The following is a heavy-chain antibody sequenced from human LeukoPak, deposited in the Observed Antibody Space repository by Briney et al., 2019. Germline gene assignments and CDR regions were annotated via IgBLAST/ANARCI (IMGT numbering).Heavy chain of an antibody. CDR3: ATYTHWVAGDV. Sequence: GGSLRLSCAASGFTFSDSWMSWVCQAPGKGLEWVANMNQDGSVKDYVDSVKGRFTISRDNARNSLYLQMSSLRAEDTAVYYCATYTHWVAGDVWGQGTTVTVSS. CDR1: GFTFSDSW. J-gene: IGHJ6*02. V-gene: IGHV3-7*01. D-gene: IGHD3-16*01. CDR2: MNQDGSVK.